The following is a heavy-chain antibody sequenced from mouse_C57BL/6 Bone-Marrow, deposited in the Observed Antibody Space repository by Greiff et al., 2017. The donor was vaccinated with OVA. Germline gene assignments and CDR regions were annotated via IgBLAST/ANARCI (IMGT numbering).Heavy chain of an antibody. CDR3: ARGGWFAY. V-gene: IGHV1-69*01. J-gene: IGHJ3*01. Sequence: QVQLQQPGAELVMPGASVKLSCKASGYTFTSYWMHWVKQRPGQGLEWIGEIDPSDSYTNYNQKFKGKSTLTVDKSSSTAYMQLSSLTSEDSAVYYCARGGWFAYWGQETLVTVSA. CDR1: GYTFTSYW. CDR2: IDPSDSYT.